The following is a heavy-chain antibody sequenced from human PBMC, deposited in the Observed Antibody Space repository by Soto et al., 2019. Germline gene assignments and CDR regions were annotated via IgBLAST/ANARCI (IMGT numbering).Heavy chain of an antibody. D-gene: IGHD1-26*01. Sequence: QVQLVQSGAEVKKPGASVKVSCEASGGTFNTYTINWVRQAPGRGLEWVGQIVPMYDLVNYAENFQGRVTITADKSTKTAYMELTSLRSEDTALYFCASWRSYSGSYGFDYWGQGTLVTVSS. CDR3: ASWRSYSGSYGFDY. J-gene: IGHJ4*02. V-gene: IGHV1-69*17. CDR1: GGTFNTYT. CDR2: IVPMYDLV.